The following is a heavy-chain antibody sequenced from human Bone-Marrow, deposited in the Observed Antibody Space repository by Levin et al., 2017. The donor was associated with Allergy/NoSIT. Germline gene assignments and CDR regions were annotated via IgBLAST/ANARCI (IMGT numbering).Heavy chain of an antibody. CDR3: ARLGVMVTADSEQ. Sequence: SETLSLTCTVSGASINSESHYWGWIRQPPGKGLEWIGSVFYSGRSYYRTSLQSPVSISVDTSRNQFSLRLSSVTAADTAVYFCARLGVMVTADSEQWGQGTLVTVSS. J-gene: IGHJ4*02. CDR1: GASINSESHY. CDR2: VFYSGRS. D-gene: IGHD2-21*02. V-gene: IGHV4-39*01.